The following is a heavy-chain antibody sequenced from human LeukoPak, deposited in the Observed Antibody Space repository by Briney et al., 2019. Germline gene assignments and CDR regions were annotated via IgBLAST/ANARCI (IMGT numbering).Heavy chain of an antibody. J-gene: IGHJ4*02. CDR2: IYHSGST. CDR3: ARAPLGGWCNQKDSPCDY. CDR1: GYSISSGYY. V-gene: IGHV4-38-2*02. Sequence: SETLSLTCTVSGYSISSGYYWGWIRQPPGKGLEWIGSIYHSGSTYYNPSLKSRLTISVDTPTNQFSLKLGSVTAADTAVSYWARAPLGGWCNQKDSPCDYGGQGTLVTVSS. D-gene: IGHD2-8*01.